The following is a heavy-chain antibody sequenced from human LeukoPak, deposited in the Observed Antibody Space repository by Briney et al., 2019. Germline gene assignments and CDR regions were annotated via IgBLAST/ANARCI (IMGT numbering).Heavy chain of an antibody. J-gene: IGHJ5*02. V-gene: IGHV3-30*02. CDR3: AKATSIVGAANWFDP. D-gene: IGHD1-26*01. Sequence: DSVKGRFTISRDNSKNTLYLQMNSLRSEDTAVYYCAKATSIVGAANWFDPWGQGTLVTASS.